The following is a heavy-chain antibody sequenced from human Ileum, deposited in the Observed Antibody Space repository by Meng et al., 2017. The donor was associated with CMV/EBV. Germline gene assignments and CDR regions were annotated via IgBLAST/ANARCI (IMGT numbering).Heavy chain of an antibody. CDR1: GFSLTTNVES. D-gene: IGHD6-6*01. CDR2: IHGGGGK. V-gene: IGHV2-5*02. J-gene: IGHJ5*02. CDR3: VHRYSSSSGQVS. Sequence: QITFKESGPTLVKPTPTLTLTCTFSGFSLTTNVESVGWIRQPPGKALEWLALIHGGGGKQYSPSLQSRLTATRDTSKNQVVLTMTNMDPVDTATYYCVHRYSSSSGQVSWGQGTLVTVSS.